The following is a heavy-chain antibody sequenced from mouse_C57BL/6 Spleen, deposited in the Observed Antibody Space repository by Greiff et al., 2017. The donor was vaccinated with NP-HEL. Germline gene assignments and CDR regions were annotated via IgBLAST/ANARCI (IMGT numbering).Heavy chain of an antibody. CDR1: GYTFTDYY. V-gene: IGHV1-76*01. J-gene: IGHJ2*01. CDR3: ARPVGQGYFDY. Sequence: QVQLQQSGAELVRPGASVKLSCKASGYTFTDYYINWVKQRPGQGLEWIARIYPGSGNTYYNEKLKGKATLTAEKSSSTAYMQLSSLTSEDSAVYFCARPVGQGYFDYWGQGTTLTVSS. CDR2: IYPGSGNT. D-gene: IGHD3-3*01.